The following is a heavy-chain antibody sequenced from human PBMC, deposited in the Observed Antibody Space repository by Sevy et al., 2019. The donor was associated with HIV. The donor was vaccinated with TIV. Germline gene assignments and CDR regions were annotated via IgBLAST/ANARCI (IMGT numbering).Heavy chain of an antibody. CDR3: ARARIGTIFEVVTPQPIYGMDV. V-gene: IGHV1-69*13. CDR1: GGTFSSYA. D-gene: IGHD3-3*01. Sequence: ASVKVSCKASGGTFSSYAISWVRQAPGQGLEWMGGIIPIFGTANYAQKFQGTVTITADESTSTAYMELSSLRSDDTAVYYCARARIGTIFEVVTPQPIYGMDVWGQGTTVTVSS. J-gene: IGHJ6*02. CDR2: IIPIFGTA.